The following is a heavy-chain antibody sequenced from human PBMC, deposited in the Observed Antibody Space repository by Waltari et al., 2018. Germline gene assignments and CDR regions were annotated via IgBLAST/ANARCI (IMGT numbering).Heavy chain of an antibody. CDR1: GFTFRRYW. J-gene: IGHJ4*02. V-gene: IGHV3-7*01. CDR3: ARDGEWSTYFDY. D-gene: IGHD3-3*01. CDR2: IKQDGSEK. Sequence: EVQLVESGGGLVQPGGSLRLSCAASGFTFRRYWLSWVRQAPGKGLEWVANIKQDGSEKYYVDSVKGRFTISRDNAKNSLYLQMNSLRAEDTAVYYCARDGEWSTYFDYWGQGTLVTVSS.